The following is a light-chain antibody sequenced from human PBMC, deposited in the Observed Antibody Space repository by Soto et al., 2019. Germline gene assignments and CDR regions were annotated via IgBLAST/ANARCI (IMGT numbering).Light chain of an antibody. J-gene: IGKJ1*01. Sequence: AIQMTQSPSFLAASIGDRVTITCRASQGVRNDLGWYQQKPGKAPRLLIFGASTLQTGVPSRFSGSGSGTDFTLTISDLQSEDFATYYCLQGWTFGQGTRVEIK. V-gene: IGKV1-6*01. CDR1: QGVRND. CDR2: GAS. CDR3: LQGWT.